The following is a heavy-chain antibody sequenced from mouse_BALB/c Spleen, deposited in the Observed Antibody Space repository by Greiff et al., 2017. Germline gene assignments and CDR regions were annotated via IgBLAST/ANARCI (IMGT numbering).Heavy chain of an antibody. CDR3: ARRDGYYWYFDV. Sequence: EVQLQQSGAELVKPGASVKLSCTASGFNIKDTYMHWVKQRPEQGLEWIGRIDPANGNTKYDPKFQGKATITADTSSNTAYLQLSSLTSEDTAVYYCARRDGYYWYFDVWGAGTTVTVSS. CDR2: IDPANGNT. D-gene: IGHD2-3*01. V-gene: IGHV14-3*02. J-gene: IGHJ1*01. CDR1: GFNIKDTY.